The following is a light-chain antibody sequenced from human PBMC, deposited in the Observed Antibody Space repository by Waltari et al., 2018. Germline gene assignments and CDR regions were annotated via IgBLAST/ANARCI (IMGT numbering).Light chain of an antibody. CDR1: SLRNYY. CDR2: GRG. V-gene: IGLV3-19*01. CDR3: ASRDSNLNQYV. Sequence: SSELTQDPAVSVALGQTVRIPCQGDSLRNYYASWSQKKPGQAPVVVIYGRGYRPSGVPDRFSGSSSGNTASLTITGTQAEDEAAYYCASRDSNLNQYVFGTGTEVSVL. J-gene: IGLJ1*01.